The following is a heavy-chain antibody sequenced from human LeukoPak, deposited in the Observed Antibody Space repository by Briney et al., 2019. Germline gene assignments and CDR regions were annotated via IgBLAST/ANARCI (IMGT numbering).Heavy chain of an antibody. Sequence: AGGSLRLSCSASGFSFTTYGMHWVRQAPGEGLEWVAFISYDGGKRYFADSVKGRFSISRDNSASALFLDMDSLRTEDTAVYYCAKGLRWFGNFYFNFFDHWGQEILVTVSS. V-gene: IGHV3-30*18. D-gene: IGHD3-10*01. J-gene: IGHJ4*02. CDR2: ISYDGGKR. CDR3: AKGLRWFGNFYFNFFDH. CDR1: GFSFTTYG.